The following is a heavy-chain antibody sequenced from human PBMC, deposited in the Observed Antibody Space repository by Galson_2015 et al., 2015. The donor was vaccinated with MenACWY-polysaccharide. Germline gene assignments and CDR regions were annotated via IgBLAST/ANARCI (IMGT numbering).Heavy chain of an antibody. V-gene: IGHV3-7*01. Sequence: GFIFSNCWMSWVRQAPGQGLEWVANVKPDGSDKYYVASVKGRFTISKDNAKHSLYPQMDSLRPEDTAMYYCARDPGNSIPAWGAFDIWGQGTMVT. CDR3: ARDPGNSIPAWGAFDI. J-gene: IGHJ3*02. D-gene: IGHD6-25*01. CDR2: VKPDGSDK. CDR1: GFIFSNCW.